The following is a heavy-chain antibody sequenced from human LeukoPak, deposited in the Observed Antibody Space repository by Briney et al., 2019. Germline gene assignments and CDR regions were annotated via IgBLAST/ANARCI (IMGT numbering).Heavy chain of an antibody. CDR2: IYYSGST. J-gene: IGHJ4*02. Sequence: PSETLSLTCTVSGGSISSYYWSWIRQPPGKGLEWIGYIYYSGSTNYNPSLKSRVTISVDTSKNQFSLKLSSVTAADTAVYYCASFRTILPYYYDSSGSDYWGQGTLVTVSS. V-gene: IGHV4-59*01. D-gene: IGHD3-22*01. CDR3: ASFRTILPYYYDSSGSDY. CDR1: GGSISSYY.